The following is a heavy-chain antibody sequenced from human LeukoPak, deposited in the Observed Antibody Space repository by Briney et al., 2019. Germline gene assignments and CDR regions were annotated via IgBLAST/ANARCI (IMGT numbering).Heavy chain of an antibody. CDR3: ATSDPRGMIVVSPRVMDY. CDR1: GGTFSSYA. Sequence: SSVKVSCKASGGTFSSYAISWVRQAPGQGLEWMGGIIPIFGTANYAQKFQGRVTITTDESTSTAYMELSSLRSEDTAVYYCATSDPRGMIVVSPRVMDYWGQGTLVTVSS. V-gene: IGHV1-69*05. D-gene: IGHD3-22*01. J-gene: IGHJ4*02. CDR2: IIPIFGTA.